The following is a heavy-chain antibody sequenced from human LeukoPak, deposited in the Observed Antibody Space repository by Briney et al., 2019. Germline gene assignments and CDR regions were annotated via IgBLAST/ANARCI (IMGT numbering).Heavy chain of an antibody. CDR3: ARQYTPATLDYYYYYMDV. V-gene: IGHV4-34*01. D-gene: IGHD2-2*02. CDR1: GGSFSGYY. Sequence: SETLSLTCAVYGGSFSGYYWSWIRQPPGKGLEWIGEINHSGSTNYNPSLKSRVNISVDTSKYQFSLKLASVTAADTAVYYCARQYTPATLDYYYYYMDVWGKGTTVTVSS. CDR2: INHSGST. J-gene: IGHJ6*03.